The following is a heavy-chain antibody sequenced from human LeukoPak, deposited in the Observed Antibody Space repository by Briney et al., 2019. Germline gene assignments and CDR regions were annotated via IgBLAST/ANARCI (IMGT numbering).Heavy chain of an antibody. CDR3: VKVGSGWSFDY. CDR1: GFTFSSYF. V-gene: IGHV3-23*01. J-gene: IGHJ4*02. Sequence: GGSLRLSCAASGFTFSSYFMTWVRQATGKGLEWVSVISSSGGATDYAGSVKGRFTISRDNSKNTLYLQMSSLRAEDTAVYYCVKVGSGWSFDYWGQGTLVTVSS. CDR2: ISSSGGAT. D-gene: IGHD6-19*01.